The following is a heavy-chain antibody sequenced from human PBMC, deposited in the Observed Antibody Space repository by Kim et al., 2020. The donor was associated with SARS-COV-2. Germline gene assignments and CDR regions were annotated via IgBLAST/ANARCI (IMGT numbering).Heavy chain of an antibody. CDR1: GGSISSSSYY. J-gene: IGHJ4*02. V-gene: IGHV4-39*07. CDR2: IYYSGST. CDR3: ARDNRKAAAGKIY. D-gene: IGHD6-13*01. Sequence: SETLSLTCTVSGGSISSSSYYWGWIRQPPGKGLEWIGSIYYSGSTYYNPSLKSRVTISVDTSKNQFSLKLSSVTAADTAVYYCARDNRKAAAGKIYWGQGTLVTVSS.